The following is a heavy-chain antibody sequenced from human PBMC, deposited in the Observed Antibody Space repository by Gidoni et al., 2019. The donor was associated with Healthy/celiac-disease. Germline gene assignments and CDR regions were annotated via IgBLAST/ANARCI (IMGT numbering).Heavy chain of an antibody. J-gene: IGHJ3*02. CDR1: GYSFTSYW. CDR3: ARQKPPDEDRWAAAGTGPYDAFDI. V-gene: IGHV5-51*01. Sequence: EVQLVQSGAEVKKPGESLKISCKGSGYSFTSYWIGWVRQMPGKGLEWMGIIYPGDSDTRYSPSFQGQVTISADKSISTAYLQWSSLKASDTAMYYCARQKPPDEDRWAAAGTGPYDAFDIWGQGTMVTVSS. D-gene: IGHD6-13*01. CDR2: IYPGDSDT.